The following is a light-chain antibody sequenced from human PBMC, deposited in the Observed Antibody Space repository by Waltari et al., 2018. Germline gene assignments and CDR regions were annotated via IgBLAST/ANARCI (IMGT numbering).Light chain of an antibody. J-gene: IGKJ5*01. CDR1: QTINNF. V-gene: IGKV1-39*01. CDR2: AAS. CDR3: QQTHTVPIT. Sequence: DIQLTQSPSSLSASVGDRVTSTCRASQTINNFVKLYQQKPGQAPKLLIHAASSLQSGVTSRFSGSGSGTDFTLTISSLQPEDFATYFCQQTHTVPITFGQGTRLEIK.